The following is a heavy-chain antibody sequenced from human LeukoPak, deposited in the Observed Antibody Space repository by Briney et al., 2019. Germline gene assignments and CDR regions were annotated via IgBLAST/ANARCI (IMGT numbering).Heavy chain of an antibody. J-gene: IGHJ4*02. CDR3: ARMPYDSSGYSMY. V-gene: IGHV1-18*01. D-gene: IGHD3-22*01. CDR2: ISAYNGNT. CDR1: GYTFTRYG. Sequence: VASVKVSCKASGYTFTRYGISWVRQAPGQGLEWVGWISAYNGNTNYAQKLQGRVTMTTDTSTSTVYMELRGLKSDDTAVYYCARMPYDSSGYSMYWGQGTLVTVSS.